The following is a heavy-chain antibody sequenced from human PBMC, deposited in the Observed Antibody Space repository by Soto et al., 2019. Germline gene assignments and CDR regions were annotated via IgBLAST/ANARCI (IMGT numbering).Heavy chain of an antibody. D-gene: IGHD3-9*01. CDR1: GFTFSSYG. CDR3: ARDWIPLRYDMDY. CDR2: IWYDGSNK. Sequence: QVQLVESGGGVVQPGRSLRLSCAASGFTFSSYGMHWVRQAPGKGLEWVAVIWYDGSNKYYADSVKGRFTISRDNSKNTLYLQMNSLRAEDTAVYYCARDWIPLRYDMDYWGQGTLVTVSS. V-gene: IGHV3-33*01. J-gene: IGHJ4*02.